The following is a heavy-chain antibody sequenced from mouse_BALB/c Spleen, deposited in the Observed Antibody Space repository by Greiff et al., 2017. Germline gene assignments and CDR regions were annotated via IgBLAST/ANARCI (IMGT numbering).Heavy chain of an antibody. J-gene: IGHJ3*01. CDR2: ISYSGST. Sequence: DVKLVESGPSLVKPSQTLSLTCSVTGDSITSGYWNWIRKFPGNKLEYMGYISYSGSTYYNPSLKSRISITRDTSKNQYYLQLNSVTTEDTATYYCARKGNSGTPFAYWGQGTLVTVSA. CDR1: GDSITSGY. V-gene: IGHV3-8*02. D-gene: IGHD4-1*01. CDR3: ARKGNSGTPFAY.